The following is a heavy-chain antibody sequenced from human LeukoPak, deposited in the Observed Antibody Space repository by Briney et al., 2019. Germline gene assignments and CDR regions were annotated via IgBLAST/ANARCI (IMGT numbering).Heavy chain of an antibody. J-gene: IGHJ4*02. CDR1: GGSFSDYY. CDR3: ASSGWYEGGVY. D-gene: IGHD6-19*01. CDR2: INHSGST. V-gene: IGHV4-34*01. Sequence: KPSETLSLTCAVYGGSFSDYYCNWVRQPPRKGLEWIGEINHSGSTNYKPSLKSRVTISVDTSKNQFSLKLNSVTAADTAVYYCASSGWYEGGVYWGQGTLVTVSS.